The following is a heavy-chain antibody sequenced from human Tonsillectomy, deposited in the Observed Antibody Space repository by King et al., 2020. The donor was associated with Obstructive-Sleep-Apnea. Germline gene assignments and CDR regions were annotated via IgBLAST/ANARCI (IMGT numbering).Heavy chain of an antibody. J-gene: IGHJ4*02. CDR1: GFTFICYA. D-gene: IGHD6-13*01. CDR3: ARVKGYSSKYYFDY. Sequence: EVQLVESGGGLVQPGGSLRLSCAASGFTFICYAMHWVRQAPGKGLEYVSAISSNGGSTYYANSVKGRFTISRDNSKNTLYLQMGSLRAEDMALYYCARVKGYSSKYYFDYWGQGTLVTVSS. CDR2: ISSNGGST. V-gene: IGHV3-64*01.